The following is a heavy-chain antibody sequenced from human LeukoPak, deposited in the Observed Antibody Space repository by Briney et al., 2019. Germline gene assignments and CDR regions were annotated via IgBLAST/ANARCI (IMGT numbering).Heavy chain of an antibody. CDR3: ARERVGSSWYFDY. Sequence: GGSLRLSWAASGFTFSSYWMTWVRQAPGKGLEWVANIKQDGSEKYYVDSVKGRFTISRDNAKNSLYLQMNSLRAEDTAVYYCARERVGSSWYFDYWGQGTLVTVSS. CDR2: IKQDGSEK. D-gene: IGHD6-13*01. V-gene: IGHV3-7*03. CDR1: GFTFSSYW. J-gene: IGHJ4*02.